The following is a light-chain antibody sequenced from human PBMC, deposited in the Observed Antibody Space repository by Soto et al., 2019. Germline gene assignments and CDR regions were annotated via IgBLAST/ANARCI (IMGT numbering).Light chain of an antibody. CDR2: DAS. CDR1: QDISNY. CDR3: QHYDNVPIT. V-gene: IGKV1-33*01. J-gene: IGKJ5*01. Sequence: DIQMTQSPSSLSASVGDRVTITCQASQDISNYLNLYQQKPGKAPKLLIYDASNLDTGVPSRFSGSGYGTDFSLTISSLRPEDIATYYCQHYDNVPITFGQGTRLE.